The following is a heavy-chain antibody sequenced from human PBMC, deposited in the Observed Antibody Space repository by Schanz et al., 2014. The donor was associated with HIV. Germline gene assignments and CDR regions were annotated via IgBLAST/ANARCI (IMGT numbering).Heavy chain of an antibody. CDR1: GFTFRTHG. V-gene: IGHV3-21*05. Sequence: EVQLVESGGGLVKPGGSLRLSCAASGFTFRTHGIHWVRQAPGMGLEWVSYISSSSNTINYADSVKGRFTISRDNTKSSLYLQMNSLRAEDTAVYYCARVKGAVDYWGQGTLVTVSS. CDR3: ARVKGAVDY. CDR2: ISSSSNTI. J-gene: IGHJ4*02.